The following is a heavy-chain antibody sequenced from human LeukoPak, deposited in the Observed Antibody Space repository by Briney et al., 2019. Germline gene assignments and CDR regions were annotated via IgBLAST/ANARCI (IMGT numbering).Heavy chain of an antibody. D-gene: IGHD2-2*01. V-gene: IGHV1-8*01. CDR1: GYTFTSYD. Sequence: ASVKVSCKASGYTFTSYDINWVRQATGQGLEWMGWMNPNSGNTGYAQKFQGRVTMTRNTSISTAHMELSSLRSEDTAVYYCARGQLLSRYYYYYMDVWGKGTTVTVSS. CDR2: MNPNSGNT. CDR3: ARGQLLSRYYYYYMDV. J-gene: IGHJ6*03.